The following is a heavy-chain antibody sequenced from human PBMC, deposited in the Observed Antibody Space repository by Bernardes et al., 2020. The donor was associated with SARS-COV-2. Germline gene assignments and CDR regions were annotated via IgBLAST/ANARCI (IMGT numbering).Heavy chain of an antibody. V-gene: IGHV3-66*02. CDR2: IYSGGST. CDR3: ARDSSQAGNYDFWSGLGRYYYYYYMDV. Sequence: GGSLRLSCAASGFTVSSNYMSWVRQAPGKGLEWVSVIYSGGSTYYADSVKGRFTISRDNSKNTLYLQMNSLRAEDTAVYYCARDSSQAGNYDFWSGLGRYYYYYYMDVWGKGTTVTVSS. CDR1: GFTVSSNY. D-gene: IGHD3-3*01. J-gene: IGHJ6*03.